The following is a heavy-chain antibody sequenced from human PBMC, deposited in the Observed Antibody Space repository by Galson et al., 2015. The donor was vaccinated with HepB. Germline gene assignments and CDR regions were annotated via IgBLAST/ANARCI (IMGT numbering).Heavy chain of an antibody. Sequence: SVKVSCKASGGTFSSYAISWVRQAPGQGLEWMGGIIPIFGTANYAQKFQGRVTITADESTSTAYMELSSLRSEDTAVYYCARGYDFWSGYYTFDYWGQGTLVTVSS. CDR2: IIPIFGTA. J-gene: IGHJ4*02. CDR1: GGTFSSYA. V-gene: IGHV1-69*13. D-gene: IGHD3-3*01. CDR3: ARGYDFWSGYYTFDY.